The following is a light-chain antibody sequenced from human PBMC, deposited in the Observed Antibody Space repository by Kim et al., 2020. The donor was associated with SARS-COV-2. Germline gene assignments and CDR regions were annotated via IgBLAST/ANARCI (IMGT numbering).Light chain of an antibody. V-gene: IGKV1-9*01. Sequence: ASVGDRVTITCQASEGISSYLDWYHQKPGKAPKLLIYDAATLESGVPSRFSGSGYGTDFTLTISSLQPEDFATYYCQQFNTHPLTFGEGTKLDIK. CDR1: EGISSY. J-gene: IGKJ4*01. CDR3: QQFNTHPLT. CDR2: DAA.